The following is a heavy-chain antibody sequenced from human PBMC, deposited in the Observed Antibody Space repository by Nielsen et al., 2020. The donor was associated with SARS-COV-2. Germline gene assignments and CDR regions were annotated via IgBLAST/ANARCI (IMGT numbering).Heavy chain of an antibody. Sequence: GESLKISCVASGFSFSNYVMNWVRQAPGKGLEWVSAISESGGATYYTDSVKGRFTISRDNSRNTLYLEMNSLRAEDTAVYYCAKAFRSSDWVRAATDFWGQGTLVTVSS. CDR1: GFSFSNYV. D-gene: IGHD6-25*01. V-gene: IGHV3-23*01. CDR2: ISESGGAT. J-gene: IGHJ4*02. CDR3: AKAFRSSDWVRAATDF.